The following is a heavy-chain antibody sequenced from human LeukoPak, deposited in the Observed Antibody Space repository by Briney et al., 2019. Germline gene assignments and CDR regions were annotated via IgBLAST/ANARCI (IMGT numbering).Heavy chain of an antibody. J-gene: IGHJ4*02. CDR3: AKLETGTAAADFDY. CDR1: GFTFSGYA. CDR2: ISGSGGST. V-gene: IGHV3-23*01. D-gene: IGHD6-13*01. Sequence: GGSLRLSCAASGFTFSGYAMSWVRQAPGKGLEWVSAISGSGGSTYYADSVKGRSTISRDNSKNTLYLQMNSLRAEDTAVYYCAKLETGTAAADFDYWGQGTLVTVSS.